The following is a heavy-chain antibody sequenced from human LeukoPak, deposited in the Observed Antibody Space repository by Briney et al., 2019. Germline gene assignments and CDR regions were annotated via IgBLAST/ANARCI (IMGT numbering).Heavy chain of an antibody. J-gene: IGHJ4*02. CDR3: ARDFFRGYDGVGY. CDR2: IWYDGSKK. V-gene: IGHV3-33*01. Sequence: GGSLRLSCAASGFTFSSYGMHWVRQAPGKGLEWVAVIWYDGSKKYYADSVKGRFTISRDNSKNTLYLQMNSLRAEDTAVYYCARDFFRGYDGVGYWGQGTLVTASS. CDR1: GFTFSSYG. D-gene: IGHD5-12*01.